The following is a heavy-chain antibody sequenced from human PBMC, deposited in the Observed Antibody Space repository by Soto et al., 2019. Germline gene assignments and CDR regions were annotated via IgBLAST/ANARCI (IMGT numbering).Heavy chain of an antibody. CDR1: GYTFTSYG. J-gene: IGHJ3*02. Sequence: VASVKVSCKASGYTFTSYGISWVRQAPGQGLEWMGWISAYNGNTNYAQKLQGRVTMTTDTSTSTAYMELRSLRSDDAAVYYCASSADPSDYESSGKGGYALDIWGQGTMVTV. CDR3: ASSADPSDYESSGKGGYALDI. V-gene: IGHV1-18*01. CDR2: ISAYNGNT. D-gene: IGHD3-22*01.